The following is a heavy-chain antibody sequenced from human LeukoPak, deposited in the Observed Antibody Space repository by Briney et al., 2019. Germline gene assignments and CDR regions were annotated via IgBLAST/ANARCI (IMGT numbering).Heavy chain of an antibody. V-gene: IGHV1-69*05. Sequence: ASVKVSCRASGGTFSSYAISWVRQAPGQGLEWMGGIIPIFGTANYAQKFQGRVTMTRNTSISTAYMELSSLRSEDTAVYYCARAGPGGTEAWGQGTLVTVSS. CDR1: GGTFSSYA. J-gene: IGHJ5*02. CDR3: ARAGPGGTEA. CDR2: IIPIFGTA. D-gene: IGHD3-16*01.